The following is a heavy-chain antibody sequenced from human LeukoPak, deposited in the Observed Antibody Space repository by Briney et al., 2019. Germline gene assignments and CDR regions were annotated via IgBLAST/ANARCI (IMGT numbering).Heavy chain of an antibody. CDR1: GGSISSYY. Sequence: SETLSLTCTVSGGSISSYYWSWIRQPPGKGLEWIGYIYYTGSTNYNPSLKSRVTISVDTSKNQFSLKLSSVTAADTAVYHCARVDSSGCDTRGWFDPWGQGTLVIVSS. CDR3: ARVDSSGCDTRGWFDP. J-gene: IGHJ5*02. CDR2: IYYTGST. V-gene: IGHV4-59*01. D-gene: IGHD5-12*01.